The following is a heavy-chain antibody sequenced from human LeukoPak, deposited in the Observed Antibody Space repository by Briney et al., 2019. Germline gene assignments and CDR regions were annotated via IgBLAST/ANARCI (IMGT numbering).Heavy chain of an antibody. V-gene: IGHV1-46*01. J-gene: IGHJ4*02. CDR2: INPSGGST. CDR3: ARDFFERYYYDSSGYPPDY. Sequence: ASVKVSGKASGYTFTSYYMHWVRQAPGQGLEWMGIINPSGGSTSYAQKFQGRVTMTRDTSTSTVYMELSSLRSEDTAVYYCARDFFERYYYDSSGYPPDYWGQGTLVTVSS. D-gene: IGHD3-22*01. CDR1: GYTFTSYY.